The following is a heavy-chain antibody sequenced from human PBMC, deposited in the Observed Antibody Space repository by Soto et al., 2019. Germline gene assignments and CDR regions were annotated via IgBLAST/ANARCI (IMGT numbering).Heavy chain of an antibody. CDR3: ARDPGISDGWYYFDY. D-gene: IGHD6-19*01. Sequence: GGNLRLSCAASEFNTTNNCTTWVRKTIRKGLEWVASVNPDGSAIYYVDSVKGRFTISRDNAENSLFLQLNSLRAEDTAMYYCARDPGISDGWYYFDYWGEGTPVTGSS. CDR2: VNPDGSAI. CDR1: EFNTTNNC. V-gene: IGHV3-7*05. J-gene: IGHJ4*02.